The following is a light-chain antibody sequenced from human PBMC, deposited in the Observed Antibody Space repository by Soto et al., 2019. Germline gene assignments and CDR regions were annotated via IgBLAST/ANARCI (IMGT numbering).Light chain of an antibody. CDR2: GAS. V-gene: IGKV1-13*02. J-gene: IGKJ4*01. CDR3: HQFNSYPLT. CDR1: QGISSG. Sequence: AIQLTQSPSSLSASVGDRVTITCRASQGISSGLAWYQQKPGKAPELLIYGASSLQSGVPSRFSGSGSGTDFTLTISSLQPGDFATYYCHQFNSYPLTFGGGTKVEIE.